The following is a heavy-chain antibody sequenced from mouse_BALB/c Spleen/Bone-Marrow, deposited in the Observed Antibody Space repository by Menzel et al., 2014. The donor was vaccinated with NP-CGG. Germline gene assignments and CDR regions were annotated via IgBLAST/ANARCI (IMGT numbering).Heavy chain of an antibody. CDR3: ARASVVPYYFDF. J-gene: IGHJ2*01. CDR1: GYTFSNYW. Sequence: VQLQQSGAELMKPGASVKISCKATGYTFSNYWIDWVKQRSGHGLEWIGEILPGSGTANYNEKFKGKATFTADTSSNTAYMQLSSLTSEDSALYYCARASVVPYYFDFWGQGTTLTVSS. V-gene: IGHV1-9*01. CDR2: ILPGSGTA. D-gene: IGHD1-1*01.